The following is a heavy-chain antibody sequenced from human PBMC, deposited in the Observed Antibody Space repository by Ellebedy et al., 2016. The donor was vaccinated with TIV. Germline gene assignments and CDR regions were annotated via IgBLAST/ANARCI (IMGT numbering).Heavy chain of an antibody. CDR1: GFTFSSYE. CDR3: ARSYGARTSGP. CDR2: ISGSASVT. D-gene: IGHD4-17*01. J-gene: IGHJ5*02. Sequence: GESLKISCAVSGFTFSSYEMNWVRQAPGKGLEWVSYISGSASVTAYADSVKGRFTISRDNARTSLYLQMNNLRVDDTAMYYCARSYGARTSGPWGQGTLVTVSS. V-gene: IGHV3-48*03.